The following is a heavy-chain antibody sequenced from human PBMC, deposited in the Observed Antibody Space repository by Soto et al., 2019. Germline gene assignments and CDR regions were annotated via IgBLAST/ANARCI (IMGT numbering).Heavy chain of an antibody. Sequence: QVQLVESGGGVVQPGRSLRLSCAASGFTFSSYAMHWVRQAPGKGLEWVAVISYDGSNKYYADSVKGRFTISRDNSKNTLYLQMNSLRAEDTAVYYCARGRSYYYGSGGGYWVQATLVTVSS. CDR2: ISYDGSNK. CDR3: ARGRSYYYGSGGGY. D-gene: IGHD3-10*01. V-gene: IGHV3-30-3*01. CDR1: GFTFSSYA. J-gene: IGHJ4*02.